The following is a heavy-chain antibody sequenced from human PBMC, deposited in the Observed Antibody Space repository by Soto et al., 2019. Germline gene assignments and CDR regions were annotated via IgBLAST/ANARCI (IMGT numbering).Heavy chain of an antibody. D-gene: IGHD4-17*01. CDR3: ARGRGGSYGGNSANFDV. V-gene: IGHV3-33*01. CDR1: GFSFSGHG. J-gene: IGHJ3*01. Sequence: PGGSLRLSCVASGFSFSGHGMHWVRQAPGKGLEWVAVVWYDGSKEYYADSVKGRFAISRGNSLNMLYLQINSLRAEDTAVYYCARGRGGSYGGNSANFDVWGQGTVVTVSS. CDR2: VWYDGSKE.